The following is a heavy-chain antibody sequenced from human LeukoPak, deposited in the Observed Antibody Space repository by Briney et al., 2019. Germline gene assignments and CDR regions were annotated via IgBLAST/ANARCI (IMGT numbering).Heavy chain of an antibody. V-gene: IGHV3-23*01. J-gene: IGHJ1*01. CDR2: ISGSGGNT. Sequence: GGSLRLSCAASGFTFSSYAMNWVRQAPGKGLEWVSCISGSGGNTYYADSVRGRFTISRDNSKNTLFLQMNSLRAEDTAVYYCAKEEYSSSSPRYFHHWGQGTLVTVSS. CDR3: AKEEYSSSSPRYFHH. CDR1: GFTFSSYA. D-gene: IGHD6-6*01.